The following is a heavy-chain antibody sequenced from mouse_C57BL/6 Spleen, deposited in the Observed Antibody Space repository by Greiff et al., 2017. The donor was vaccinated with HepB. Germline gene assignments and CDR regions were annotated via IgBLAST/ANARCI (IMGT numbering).Heavy chain of an antibody. Sequence: EVMLVESGGGLVKPGGSLKLSCAASGFTFSDYGMHWVRQAPEKGLEWVAYISSGSSTIYYADTVKGRFTISRDNAKNTLFLQMTSLRAEDTAMYYCARGGNDYDGTWFAYWGQGTLVTVSA. D-gene: IGHD2-4*01. CDR3: ARGGNDYDGTWFAY. CDR2: ISSGSSTI. V-gene: IGHV5-17*01. CDR1: GFTFSDYG. J-gene: IGHJ3*01.